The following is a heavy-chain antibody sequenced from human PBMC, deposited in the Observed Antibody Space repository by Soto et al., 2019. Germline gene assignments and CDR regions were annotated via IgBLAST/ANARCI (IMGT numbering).Heavy chain of an antibody. CDR1: GGSISSGGYS. J-gene: IGHJ4*02. D-gene: IGHD4-17*01. CDR2: IYLGGST. CDR3: ARGVSVTTNYFDF. V-gene: IGHV4-30-2*01. Sequence: QLQLQESGSGLVQPSQTLSLTCGVSGGSISSGGYSWSWIRQPPGKGLEWIGYIYLGGSTFYNPSLNSRVSISIDRSKNEFSLKLTSVTAADTAVYYCARGVSVTTNYFDFWGQRSLVTVSS.